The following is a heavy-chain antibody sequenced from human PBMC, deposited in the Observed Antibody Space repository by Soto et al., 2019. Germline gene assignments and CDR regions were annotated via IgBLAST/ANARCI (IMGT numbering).Heavy chain of an antibody. CDR1: GGSISSSSYY. J-gene: IGHJ4*02. Sequence: SETLSLTCTVSGGSISSSSYYWGWIRRPPGKGLEWIGSIYYSGSTYYNPSLRSRVTISVDTSKNQFSLKLSSVTAADTAVYYCARHGTGGDRNFDYWGQGTLVTVSS. V-gene: IGHV4-39*01. D-gene: IGHD6-13*01. CDR3: ARHGTGGDRNFDY. CDR2: IYYSGST.